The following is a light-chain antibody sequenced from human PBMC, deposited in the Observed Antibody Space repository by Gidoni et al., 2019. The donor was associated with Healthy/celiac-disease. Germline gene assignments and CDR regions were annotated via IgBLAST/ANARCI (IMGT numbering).Light chain of an antibody. Sequence: ELLMTQSPATLAVSPGERATLSRRASQRVSSNLAWYQQKPGQAPRLLIYGASTTATGIPARFSGSGSGTEFTLTISSLQAEDFAVYYCQQYNNWPRTFGQGTKVEIK. CDR2: GAS. V-gene: IGKV3-15*01. CDR1: QRVSSN. CDR3: QQYNNWPRT. J-gene: IGKJ1*01.